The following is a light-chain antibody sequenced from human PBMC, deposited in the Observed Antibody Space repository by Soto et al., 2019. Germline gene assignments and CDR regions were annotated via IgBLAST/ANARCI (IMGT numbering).Light chain of an antibody. V-gene: IGLV1-51*01. J-gene: IGLJ1*01. CDR1: SSNIGDNF. CDR3: SSYPGSTTYG. Sequence: QSVLTQPPSVSAAPGQKVTISCSGSSSNIGDNFVSWYQQLPGTAPKLLIYEGFKRPSGVSNRFSGSKSGNTASLTISGLQAEDEADYYCSSYPGSTTYGLGTAKKVTV. CDR2: EGF.